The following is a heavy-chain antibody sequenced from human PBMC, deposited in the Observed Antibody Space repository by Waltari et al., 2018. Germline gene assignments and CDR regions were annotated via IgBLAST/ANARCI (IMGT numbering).Heavy chain of an antibody. Sequence: EVQLLESGGGLVQPGGSLRLSCAASGFTFSSSAMSCVRQAPGKGLEWGSAISGSGVSTYYGDSVKCRCTISRDNSKNTLYLQMNSLRAEDTAVYYCSKDYADSNYFDYWGQGTLVTVSS. V-gene: IGHV3-23*01. CDR3: SKDYADSNYFDY. D-gene: IGHD4-17*01. CDR2: ISGSGVST. CDR1: GFTFSSSA. J-gene: IGHJ4*02.